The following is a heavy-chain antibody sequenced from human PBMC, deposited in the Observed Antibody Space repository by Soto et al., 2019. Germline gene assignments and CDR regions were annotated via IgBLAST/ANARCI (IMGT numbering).Heavy chain of an antibody. D-gene: IGHD2-15*01. CDR1: GFTFSTSW. V-gene: IGHV3-7*01. J-gene: IGHJ5*02. CDR2: INQYGSET. Sequence: PGGSLRLSCAASGFTFSTSWMTWVRQTPGKGLEWVARINQYGSETYYVDSVKGRFTISRDNAENSLHLQMNNLRPEDTSVYYCTSGFHTFDPWGQGTLVTVSS. CDR3: TSGFHTFDP.